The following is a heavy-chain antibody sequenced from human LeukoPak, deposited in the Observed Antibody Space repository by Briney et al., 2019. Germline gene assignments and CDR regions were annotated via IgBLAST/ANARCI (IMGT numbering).Heavy chain of an antibody. CDR2: INQDGSEK. CDR3: ARDPLGVAARDY. J-gene: IGHJ4*02. D-gene: IGHD2-15*01. V-gene: IGHV3-7*01. Sequence: GGSLRLSCAASGFTFSSYWMSWVRQPPGKGLEWVANINQDGSEKYYVDSVKGRFTISRDNAKNSLYLQMNSLRAEDTAVYYCARDPLGVAARDYWGQGTLVTVSS. CDR1: GFTFSSYW.